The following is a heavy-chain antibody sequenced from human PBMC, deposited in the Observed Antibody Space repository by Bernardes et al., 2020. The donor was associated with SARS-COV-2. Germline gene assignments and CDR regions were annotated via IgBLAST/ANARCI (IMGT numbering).Heavy chain of an antibody. CDR2: VSGSGFTT. Sequence: GSLRLSCEASGFMFSSFGMTWVRQAPGKGLEWVAGVSGSGFTTFYADSVKGRFTISRDNSKNSLSLQMNSLRDEDTATYFCAKARIAVAESLDNWGRGSLVTVSS. CDR3: AKARIAVAESLDN. D-gene: IGHD6-19*01. V-gene: IGHV3-23*01. CDR1: GFMFSSFG. J-gene: IGHJ4*02.